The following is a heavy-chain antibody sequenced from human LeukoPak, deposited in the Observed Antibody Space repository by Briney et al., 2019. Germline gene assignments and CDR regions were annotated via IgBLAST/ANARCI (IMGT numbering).Heavy chain of an antibody. V-gene: IGHV3-23*01. CDR1: RFTFSSYA. CDR3: AKDYSYGDYVDY. D-gene: IGHD4-17*01. Sequence: GRSLRLSCAASRFTFSSYAMSWVRQAPGKGLEWVSAVSGSGGSTNYADSVKGRFTISRDNSKNTVYLQMNSLRAEDTAGYYCAKDYSYGDYVDYWGQGTLVTVSS. J-gene: IGHJ4*02. CDR2: VSGSGGST.